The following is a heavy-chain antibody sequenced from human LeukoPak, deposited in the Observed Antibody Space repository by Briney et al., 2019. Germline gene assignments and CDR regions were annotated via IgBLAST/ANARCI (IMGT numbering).Heavy chain of an antibody. V-gene: IGHV4-31*03. CDR1: GGSISSGGYY. D-gene: IGHD3-22*01. Sequence: PSETLSLTCTVSGGSISSGGYYWSWIRQHPGKGLEWIVYIYYSGSTYYNPSLESRVTISVDTSKNQFSLKLSSVTAADTAVYYCARGSGYYTTGNFDYWGQGTLVTVSS. J-gene: IGHJ4*02. CDR3: ARGSGYYTTGNFDY. CDR2: IYYSGST.